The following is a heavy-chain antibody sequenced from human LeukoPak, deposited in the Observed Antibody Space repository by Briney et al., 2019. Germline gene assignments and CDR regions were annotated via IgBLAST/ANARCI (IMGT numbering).Heavy chain of an antibody. Sequence: ASVKVSCKASGYTFTGYYMHWVRQAPGQGLEWMGWINPNSGGTNYAQKFQGWVTMTRDTSISTAYMEPSRLRSDDTAVYYCAREDRSVRGPGSYGMDVWGQGTTVTVSS. J-gene: IGHJ6*02. V-gene: IGHV1-2*04. CDR3: AREDRSVRGPGSYGMDV. D-gene: IGHD3-10*01. CDR2: INPNSGGT. CDR1: GYTFTGYY.